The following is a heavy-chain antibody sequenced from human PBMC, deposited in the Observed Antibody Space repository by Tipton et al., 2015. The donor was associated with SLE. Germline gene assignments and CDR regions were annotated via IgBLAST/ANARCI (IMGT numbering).Heavy chain of an antibody. J-gene: IGHJ3*01. Sequence: GASITSGGYFWSWIRQRPGKGLECIGYIYFTGDTYYNPSLRSRVTISLDTSENQFSLKLSTLTAADTAVYYCARDNYWSGYAFDVWGQGAMVTMSS. CDR2: IYFTGDT. D-gene: IGHD3-3*01. V-gene: IGHV4-31*02. CDR3: ARDNYWSGYAFDV. CDR1: GASITSGGYF.